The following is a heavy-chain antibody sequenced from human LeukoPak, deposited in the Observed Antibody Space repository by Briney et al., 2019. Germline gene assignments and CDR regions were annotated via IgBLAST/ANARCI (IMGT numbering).Heavy chain of an antibody. CDR2: IYYSGST. J-gene: IGHJ4*02. CDR3: ARDDGSGGFFDY. D-gene: IGHD3-10*01. CDR1: GGSISSYY. V-gene: IGHV4-59*01. Sequence: SETLSLTCTVSGGSISSYYWSCIRQPPGKGLEWIGYIYYSGSTNYNPSLKSLVTISVDTSKNQFSLKLSSVTAADTAVYYCARDDGSGGFFDYWGQGTLVTVSS.